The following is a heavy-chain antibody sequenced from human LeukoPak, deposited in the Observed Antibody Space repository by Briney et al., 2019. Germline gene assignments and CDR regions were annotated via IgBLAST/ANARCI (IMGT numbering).Heavy chain of an antibody. J-gene: IGHJ6*03. CDR3: ARAGDSSSWGLSYYYYYMDV. CDR2: VSGSGGTT. D-gene: IGHD6-13*01. CDR1: GFTFSSYA. Sequence: GGPLRLSCAASGFTFSSYAMSWVRQAPGKGLEWVSGVSGSGGTTYYADSVKGRFTISGDNAKNSLYLQMSSLRAEDTAVYYCARAGDSSSWGLSYYYYYMDVWGKGTTVTVSS. V-gene: IGHV3-23*01.